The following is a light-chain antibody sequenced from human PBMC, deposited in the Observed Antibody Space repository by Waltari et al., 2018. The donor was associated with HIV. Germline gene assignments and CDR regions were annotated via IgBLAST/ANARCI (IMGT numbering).Light chain of an antibody. V-gene: IGKV3-20*01. J-gene: IGKJ2*01. CDR2: GAS. CDR3: QQYGSSPRT. Sequence: EIVLTQSPGTLSLSPGDRATLSCRASQAVTRGHLAWYQQKPGQAPRLLISGASSRATGIPARFSGSGSGTDFTLTISRLEPEDFAVYYCQQYGSSPRTFSQGTKLEIK. CDR1: QAVTRGH.